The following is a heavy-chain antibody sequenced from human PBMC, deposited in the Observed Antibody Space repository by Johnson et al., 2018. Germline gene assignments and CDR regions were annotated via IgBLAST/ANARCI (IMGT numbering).Heavy chain of an antibody. CDR3: AKGLGLAAVGADAFDI. CDR1: GFTFSNYA. J-gene: IGHJ3*02. V-gene: IGHV3-23*04. D-gene: IGHD6-13*01. Sequence: VQLVESGGGLVQPGGSLRLSCAASGFTFSNYAMSWVRQAPGKGLEWVSTIRGSGGGTYYADSVKGRFTIPKDNSKNMLYLQMNSLRVGDTALYYCAKGLGLAAVGADAFDIWGQGTKVTASS. CDR2: IRGSGGGT.